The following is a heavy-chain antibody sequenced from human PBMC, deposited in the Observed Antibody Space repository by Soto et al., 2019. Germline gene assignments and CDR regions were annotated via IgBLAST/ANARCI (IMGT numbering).Heavy chain of an antibody. Sequence: SETLSLTCTVSGGSISSYYWSWIRQPPGKGLEWIGYIYYSGSTNYNPSLKSRVTISVDTSKNQFSLKLSSVTAADTAVYYCARHLSEIAVAAPCYFDYWGQGTLVTVSS. CDR3: ARHLSEIAVAAPCYFDY. CDR1: GGSISSYY. J-gene: IGHJ4*02. V-gene: IGHV4-59*08. D-gene: IGHD6-19*01. CDR2: IYYSGST.